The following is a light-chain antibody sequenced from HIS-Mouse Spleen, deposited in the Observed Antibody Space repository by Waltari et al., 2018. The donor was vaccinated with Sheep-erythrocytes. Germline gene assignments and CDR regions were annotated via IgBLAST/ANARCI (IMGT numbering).Light chain of an antibody. CDR1: KSVLYSSNNKNY. J-gene: IGKJ5*01. V-gene: IGKV4-1*01. CDR3: PLSYSSPPSIT. CDR2: WAS. Sequence: VMTQAPDAREVSLGERASRKGKERKSVLYSSNNKNYLAWYQQKPGQPPKLLIYWASTRETGVTDRLRGSGSGPPFPLPLLLLPAAALSVSSCPLSYSSPPSITFGQGTRLEIK.